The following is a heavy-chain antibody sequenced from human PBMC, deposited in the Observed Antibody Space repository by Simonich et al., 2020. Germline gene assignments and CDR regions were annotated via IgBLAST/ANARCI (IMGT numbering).Heavy chain of an antibody. CDR3: ASPGGTAARDAFDI. D-gene: IGHD6-6*01. V-gene: IGHV4-34*01. Sequence: QVQLQQWGAGLLKPSETLSLTCAVYGGSFSGYYGSWIRQPPGKGLEWIGEINHSGGTNYNPSLKSRVTLSVDTSKNQFSLKLSSVTAADTAVYYCASPGGTAARDAFDIWGQGTMVTVSS. CDR1: GGSFSGYY. CDR2: INHSGGT. J-gene: IGHJ3*02.